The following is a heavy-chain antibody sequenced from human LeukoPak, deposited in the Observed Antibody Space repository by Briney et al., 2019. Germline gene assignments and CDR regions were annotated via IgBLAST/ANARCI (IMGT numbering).Heavy chain of an antibody. V-gene: IGHV3-23*01. CDR3: ATRRGGALDI. J-gene: IGHJ3*02. D-gene: IGHD3-10*01. Sequence: GGSLRLSCAASGFTFSSYAMSWVRQAPGKGLEWVSGISTSGGSTYYADSVKGRFTISRDNSKNTLFLQMNSLRAEDTAVHYCATRRGGALDIWGQGTMVTVSS. CDR1: GFTFSSYA. CDR2: ISTSGGST.